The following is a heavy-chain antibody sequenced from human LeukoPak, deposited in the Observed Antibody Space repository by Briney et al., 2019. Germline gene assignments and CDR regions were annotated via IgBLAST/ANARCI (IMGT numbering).Heavy chain of an antibody. CDR3: ARDGADIVVVVAEGNWFDP. Sequence: ASVKVSCKASGYTFTGYYLHWVRQAPGQGLEWMGWINSNSGDTNYAQKFQGRVTMTRDTSISTAYMELSRLRSDDTAVYYCARDGADIVVVVAEGNWFDPWGQGTLVTVSS. J-gene: IGHJ5*02. V-gene: IGHV1-2*02. CDR2: INSNSGDT. D-gene: IGHD2-15*01. CDR1: GYTFTGYY.